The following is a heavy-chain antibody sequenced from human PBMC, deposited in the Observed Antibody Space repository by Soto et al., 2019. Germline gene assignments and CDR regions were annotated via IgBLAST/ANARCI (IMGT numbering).Heavy chain of an antibody. J-gene: IGHJ4*02. V-gene: IGHV4-39*01. Sequence: SETLSLTCTVSRGSISSGTNYWAWIRQPPGKGLEWIANIYYSGSTFYNPSLKSRVTISLDTSKNQFSLKLRSVTAADTALYYCAKPWVPSITDRPPRFDYWGRGTLVTVSS. CDR1: RGSISSGTNY. CDR2: IYYSGST. CDR3: AKPWVPSITDRPPRFDY. D-gene: IGHD6-6*01.